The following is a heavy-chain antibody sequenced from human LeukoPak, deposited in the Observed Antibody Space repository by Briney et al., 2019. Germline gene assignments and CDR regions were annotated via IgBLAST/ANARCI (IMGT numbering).Heavy chain of an antibody. J-gene: IGHJ1*01. CDR2: IKPDSGDT. Sequence: GASVKVSCKASGYTFTDNYVHWVRQAPRQGLEWMGWIKPDSGDTKYAQNFQGRVTMTSDTSIGTAYMELSSLTSDDTAVYYCSTDNTYHDWGQGTLVTVSS. V-gene: IGHV1-2*02. CDR1: GYTFTDNY. D-gene: IGHD1-14*01. CDR3: STDNTYHD.